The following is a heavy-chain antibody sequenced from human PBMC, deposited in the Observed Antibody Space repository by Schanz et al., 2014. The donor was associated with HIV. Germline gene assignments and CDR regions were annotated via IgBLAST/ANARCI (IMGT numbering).Heavy chain of an antibody. CDR1: GFTLSSYS. D-gene: IGHD3-10*01. CDR2: ISGSGGNT. J-gene: IGHJ6*02. CDR3: AKDRLYPSGTYPYGMDV. Sequence: EVHLVESGGGLEQPGGSLRLSCEASGFTLSSYSMNWVRQAPGKGLEWVSSISGSGGNTYFTDSVKGRFTVSRDNSKNTLYLQMNSLRAEDTAVYYCAKDRLYPSGTYPYGMDVWGQGTTVTVSS. V-gene: IGHV3-23*04.